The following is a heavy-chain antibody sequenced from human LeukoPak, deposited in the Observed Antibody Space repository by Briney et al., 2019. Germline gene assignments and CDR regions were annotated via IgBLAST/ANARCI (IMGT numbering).Heavy chain of an antibody. CDR2: IYYSGST. V-gene: IGHV4-39*07. CDR1: GGSISSSSYY. Sequence: SSETLSLTCTVSGGSISSSSYYWGWIRQPPGKGLEWIGCIYYSGSTYYNPSLKSRVTISVDTSKNQFSLELSSVTAADTAVYYCARNYDSGGYSYVGWFDPWGQGTLVTVSS. CDR3: ARNYDSGGYSYVGWFDP. D-gene: IGHD3-22*01. J-gene: IGHJ5*02.